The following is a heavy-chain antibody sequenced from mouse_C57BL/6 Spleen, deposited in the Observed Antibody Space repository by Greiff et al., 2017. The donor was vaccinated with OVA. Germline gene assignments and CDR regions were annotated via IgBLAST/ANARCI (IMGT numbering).Heavy chain of an antibody. CDR1: GYTFTDYY. Sequence: VQLQQSGPELVKPGASVKISCKASGYTFTDYYMNWVKQSHGKSLEWIGDINPNNGGTSYNQKFKGKATLTVDKSSSTAYMELRSLTSEDSAVYYCAFSYYYGSRRGYAMDYWGQGTSVTVSS. CDR2: INPNNGGT. V-gene: IGHV1-26*01. J-gene: IGHJ4*01. CDR3: AFSYYYGSRRGYAMDY. D-gene: IGHD1-1*01.